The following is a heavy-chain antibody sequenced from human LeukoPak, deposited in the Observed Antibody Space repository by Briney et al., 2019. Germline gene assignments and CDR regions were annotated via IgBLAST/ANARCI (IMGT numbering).Heavy chain of an antibody. CDR1: GGSISSSSYY. D-gene: IGHD5-24*01. Sequence: PSETLSLTCTVSGGSISSSSYYWGWIRQPPGKGLEWIGSIYYSGNTYYNPSLNSRVTISVDTSKNQFSLKLCSVTAADTAVFYCARTPRDGYNSPYFDYWGQGTLVTVSS. V-gene: IGHV4-39*01. CDR3: ARTPRDGYNSPYFDY. CDR2: IYYSGNT. J-gene: IGHJ4*02.